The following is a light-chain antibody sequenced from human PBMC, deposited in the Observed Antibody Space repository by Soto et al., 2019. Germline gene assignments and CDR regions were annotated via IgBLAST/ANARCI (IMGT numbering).Light chain of an antibody. CDR2: YAS. V-gene: IGKV3-11*01. Sequence: EIVLTQSPATLSLSPGERATLSCRASQSVSSYLAWYQQKPGQAPRLLIYYASTRATGIPARFSGSGSGTDFTLTISSLEPDDFAVYYCQQRSDWPSTFGGGTKVQIK. CDR1: QSVSSY. CDR3: QQRSDWPST. J-gene: IGKJ4*01.